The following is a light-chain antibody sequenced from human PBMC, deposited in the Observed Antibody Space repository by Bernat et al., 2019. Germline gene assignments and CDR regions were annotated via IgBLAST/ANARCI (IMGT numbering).Light chain of an antibody. CDR3: PEHDNFPYT. J-gene: IGKJ2*01. V-gene: IGKV5-2*01. CDR1: QDIDDD. CDR2: EAT. Sequence: ETTLTQSPAFMSATVGDKVNISCKASQDIDDDLSWYQQKPGEAAIVIIQEATALLPGIPPRFSGSGYGTDFTLTINNLESEDAAYYFCPEHDNFPYTFGQGTKLEIK.